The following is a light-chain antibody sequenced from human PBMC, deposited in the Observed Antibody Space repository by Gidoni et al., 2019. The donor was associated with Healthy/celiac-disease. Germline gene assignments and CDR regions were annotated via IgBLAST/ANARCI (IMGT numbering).Light chain of an antibody. CDR1: QSISSN. V-gene: IGKV3-15*01. CDR2: GAS. J-gene: IGKJ1*01. Sequence: EIVMTQSPATLSVSPGERATLSCRASQSISSNLAWYQQKPGQAPRLLIYGASTWATGIPARFSGSGSGTEFTLTISSLQSEDFAVYYCQQYNNWPRTFGQXTKVEIK. CDR3: QQYNNWPRT.